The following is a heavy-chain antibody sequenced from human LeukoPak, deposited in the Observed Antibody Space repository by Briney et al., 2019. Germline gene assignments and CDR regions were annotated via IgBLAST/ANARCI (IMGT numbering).Heavy chain of an antibody. D-gene: IGHD3-10*01. CDR3: AREGSAPGFDAFDI. Sequence: SETLSLTCAVYGGSLSGYYWSWIRQPPGKGLEWIGEINHSGSTNYNPSLKSRVTISVDTSKNQFSLKLSSVTAADTAVYYCAREGSAPGFDAFDIWGQGTMVTVSS. CDR1: GGSLSGYY. J-gene: IGHJ3*02. V-gene: IGHV4-34*01. CDR2: INHSGST.